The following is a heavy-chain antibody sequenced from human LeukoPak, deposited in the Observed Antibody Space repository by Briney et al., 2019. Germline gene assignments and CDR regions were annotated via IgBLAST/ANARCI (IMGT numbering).Heavy chain of an antibody. CDR2: INYSGST. V-gene: IGHV4-39*07. CDR3: ARGQDYDYVWGSYRLPFDY. J-gene: IGHJ4*02. D-gene: IGHD3-16*02. Sequence: SETLSLTCTVSGGSISSTTYYWVWIRQPPGKGLDWIGSINYSGSTYYNPSLKSRVTISVDTSKNHFSLKLSSVTAADTAVYYCARGQDYDYVWGSYRLPFDYWGQGTLVTVSS. CDR1: GGSISSTTYY.